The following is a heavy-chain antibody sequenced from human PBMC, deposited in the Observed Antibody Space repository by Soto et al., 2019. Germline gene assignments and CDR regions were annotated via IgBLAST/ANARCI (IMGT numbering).Heavy chain of an antibody. CDR3: ARDKITGLFDY. D-gene: IGHD2-8*02. Sequence: QVQLQQWGAGLLKPSETLSLTCAVYGGSFSGYYWTWIRQPPGTGLEWIGEINHSGSTNYNPSLTSRAPISVDTSKNQFSLKLTSGTAADAAVYYCARDKITGLFDYWGQGTLVTVSS. V-gene: IGHV4-34*01. CDR1: GGSFSGYY. CDR2: INHSGST. J-gene: IGHJ4*02.